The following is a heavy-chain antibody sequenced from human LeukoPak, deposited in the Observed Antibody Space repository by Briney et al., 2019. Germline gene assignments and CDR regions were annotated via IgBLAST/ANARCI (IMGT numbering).Heavy chain of an antibody. Sequence: GGSLRLSCAASGFTFSDYYMCWIRQAPGKGLEWVSYISSSGSTIYYADSVKGRFTISRDNAENSLYLQMNSLRAEDTAVYYCARAPITIFGVVKTTYYMDVWGKGTTVTVSS. J-gene: IGHJ6*03. CDR2: ISSSGSTI. V-gene: IGHV3-11*04. CDR1: GFTFSDYY. CDR3: ARAPITIFGVVKTTYYMDV. D-gene: IGHD3-3*01.